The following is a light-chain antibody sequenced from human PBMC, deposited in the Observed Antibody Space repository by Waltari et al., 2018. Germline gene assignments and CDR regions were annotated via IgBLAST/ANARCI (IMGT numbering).Light chain of an antibody. CDR1: QGISSY. CDR2: AAS. CDR3: QQLNSYPIT. J-gene: IGKJ5*01. V-gene: IGKV1-9*01. Sequence: DSQLTQSPSFLSASVGDRVTITCRASQGISSYLAWYQQKPGKAPKLLIYAASTLQSAVPSRFSGSGSGTEFTLTISSLQSEDFATYYCQQLNSYPITFGQGTRLEIK.